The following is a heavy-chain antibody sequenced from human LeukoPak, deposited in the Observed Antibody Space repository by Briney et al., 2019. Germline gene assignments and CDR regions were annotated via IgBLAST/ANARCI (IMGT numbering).Heavy chain of an antibody. CDR1: GYSVTTNW. CDR2: IYPGESDT. D-gene: IGHD3-10*01. CDR3: ARTITLVRGVIIYPNYFDY. J-gene: IGHJ4*02. Sequence: GECLNICCMGSGYSVTTNWIGWVRQMPGKGLEWMGIIYPGESDTNSSPSFQGQVTISADKSISTTYPQWSSLKASDTAMYYCARTITLVRGVIIYPNYFDYWGQGTLVTVSS. V-gene: IGHV5-51*01.